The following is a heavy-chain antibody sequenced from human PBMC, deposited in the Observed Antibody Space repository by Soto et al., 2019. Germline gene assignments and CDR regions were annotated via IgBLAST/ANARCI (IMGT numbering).Heavy chain of an antibody. J-gene: IGHJ4*02. V-gene: IGHV3-23*01. CDR3: AKEPLIADYSNYEVDY. Sequence: GRSLRLSCALSACTLSSNAINCDRRPPGKWLEWLSAISGSGGSTYYVDSVKGLFTISRDNSKNTQYLQMNNLRAEDTAVYYCAKEPLIADYSNYEVDYWGQGTLVTVSS. D-gene: IGHD4-4*01. CDR1: ACTLSSNA. CDR2: ISGSGGST.